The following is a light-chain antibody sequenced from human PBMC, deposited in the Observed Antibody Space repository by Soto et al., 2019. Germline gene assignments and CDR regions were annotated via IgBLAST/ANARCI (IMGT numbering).Light chain of an antibody. CDR3: ETLDRNSRG. J-gene: IGLJ2*01. CDR1: SGHSSYI. V-gene: IGLV4-60*02. Sequence: QLVLTQSSSASASLGSSVKLTCTLSSGHSSYIIAWHQQQPGKAPRYLMKLESSGSYNKGSGVPDRFSGSSSGADRYLTISNLQVEDEADYYCETLDRNSRGFGGGTKLTVL. CDR2: LESSGSY.